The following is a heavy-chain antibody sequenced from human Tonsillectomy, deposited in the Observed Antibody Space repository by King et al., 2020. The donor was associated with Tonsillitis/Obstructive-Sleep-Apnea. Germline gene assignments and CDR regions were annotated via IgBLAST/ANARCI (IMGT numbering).Heavy chain of an antibody. J-gene: IGHJ4*02. CDR2: IWFDGSNR. V-gene: IGHV3-33*01. CDR3: AREREVNFDY. CDR1: GFTFSTYG. D-gene: IGHD3-3*01. Sequence: VQLVESGGGVVQPGRSLRLSCAASGFTFSTYGMHWVRQAPGKGLEWVAVIWFDGSNRYYADSVKGRFTISRDNSKNTVYLQMSSLRAEDTAVYYCAREREVNFDYGGQGTLVTVSS.